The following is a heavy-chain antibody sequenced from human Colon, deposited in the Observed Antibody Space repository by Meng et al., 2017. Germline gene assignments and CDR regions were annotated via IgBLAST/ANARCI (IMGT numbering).Heavy chain of an antibody. Sequence: EGELVCAGVGLVPPGGSLRLSCAASGFTFSSYAMSWVRQAPGKGLEWVSAIDTSGATTYYADSVKGRFTISRDNFKNTLYLQMDSLRAEDTAIYYCAPKLTTVTTDFGYWGQGTLVTVSS. D-gene: IGHD4-17*01. CDR1: GFTFSSYA. CDR3: APKLTTVTTDFGY. J-gene: IGHJ4*02. V-gene: IGHV3-23*04. CDR2: IDTSGATT.